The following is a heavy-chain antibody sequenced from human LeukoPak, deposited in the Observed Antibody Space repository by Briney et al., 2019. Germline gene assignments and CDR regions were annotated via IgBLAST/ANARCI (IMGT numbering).Heavy chain of an antibody. J-gene: IGHJ6*04. Sequence: GGPLRLSCAASGFTFSSYGMPWVRQAPGKGLEGVAVIWYDGSNIYCAVSVKGRFTISRDNSKNALYLQMNSLRAEDTAVYYCARDPAFDCSSTSCYPMDVWGKGTTVTVSS. CDR1: GFTFSSYG. CDR2: IWYDGSNI. V-gene: IGHV3-33*01. CDR3: ARDPAFDCSSTSCYPMDV. D-gene: IGHD2-2*01.